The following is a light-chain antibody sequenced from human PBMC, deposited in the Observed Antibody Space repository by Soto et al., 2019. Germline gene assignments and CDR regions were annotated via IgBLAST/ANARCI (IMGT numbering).Light chain of an antibody. CDR3: QQYAGSPPMYT. J-gene: IGKJ2*01. CDR2: DTS. CDR1: QSVSSTY. Sequence: EIVLTQSPGTLSLSPGERATLSCRASQSVSSTYLAWYQQKPGQAPRLVIYDTSNRATGIPDRFSGSGSGTDFTLPISRLEPEDFAVYYCQQYAGSPPMYTFGQGTKLEIK. V-gene: IGKV3-20*01.